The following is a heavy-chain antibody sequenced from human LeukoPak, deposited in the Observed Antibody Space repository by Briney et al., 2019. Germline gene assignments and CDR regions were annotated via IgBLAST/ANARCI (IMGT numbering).Heavy chain of an antibody. J-gene: IGHJ6*03. CDR2: IYYSGST. CDR1: GGSISSSSYY. Sequence: KPSETLSLTCTVSGGSISSSSYYWGWIRQPPGKGLEWIGSIYYSGSTYYNPSLKSRVTISVDTSKNQFSLKLSSVTAADTAVYYCARVGAYYYYYYMDVWGKGTTVTVSS. CDR3: ARVGAYYYYYYMDV. V-gene: IGHV4-39*07.